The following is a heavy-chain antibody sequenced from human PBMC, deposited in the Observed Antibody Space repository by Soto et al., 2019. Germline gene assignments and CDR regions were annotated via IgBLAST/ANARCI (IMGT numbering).Heavy chain of an antibody. Sequence: GGSLRLSCSASGFTFNNCAMYWVRQAPGKGLEHVSGISSNGGSTYYADSVKGRFTISRDNSKNTLYLQMNSLRAEDTAVYYCARDLGPSYCISTSCYYYYYGMDVWGQGTTVTVSS. CDR1: GFTFNNCA. J-gene: IGHJ6*02. V-gene: IGHV3-64*04. CDR2: ISSNGGST. CDR3: ARDLGPSYCISTSCYYYYYGMDV. D-gene: IGHD2-2*01.